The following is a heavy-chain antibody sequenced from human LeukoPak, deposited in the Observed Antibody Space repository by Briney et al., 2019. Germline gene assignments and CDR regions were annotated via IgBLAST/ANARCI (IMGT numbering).Heavy chain of an antibody. Sequence: ASVKVSCKASGYTFTGYYMHWVRQAPGQGLEWMGWINPNSGGTNYAQKFQGRVTMTRDTSISTAYMEPSRLRSDDTAVYYCARSAMIVVAPFDYWGQGTLVTVSS. D-gene: IGHD3-22*01. CDR1: GYTFTGYY. V-gene: IGHV1-2*02. CDR3: ARSAMIVVAPFDY. CDR2: INPNSGGT. J-gene: IGHJ4*02.